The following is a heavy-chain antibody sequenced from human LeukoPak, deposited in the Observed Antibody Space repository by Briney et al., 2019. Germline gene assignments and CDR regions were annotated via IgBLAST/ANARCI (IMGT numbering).Heavy chain of an antibody. CDR2: INPNSGGT. J-gene: IGHJ4*02. CDR1: GYTFTGYY. V-gene: IGHV1-2*06. D-gene: IGHD2-15*01. CDR3: ARARNYCSGGSCYYFDY. Sequence: ASVKVSCTASGYTFTGYYMHWVRQAPGQGLEWMGRINPNSGGTNYAQKFQGRVTMTRDTSISTAYMELSRLRSDDTAVYYCARARNYCSGGSCYYFDYWGQGTLVTVSS.